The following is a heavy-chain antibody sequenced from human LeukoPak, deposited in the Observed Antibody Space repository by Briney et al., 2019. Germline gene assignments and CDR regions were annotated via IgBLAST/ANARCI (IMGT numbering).Heavy chain of an antibody. CDR1: GFTFSNAW. J-gene: IGHJ4*02. CDR3: TTDKVWDVVVPAATPHDY. V-gene: IGHV3-15*01. Sequence: GGSLRLSCAASGFTFSNAWMSWVRQAPGKGLEWVGRIKSKTDGGTTDYAAPVKGRFTISRDDSKNTLYLQMNSLKTEDTAVYYCTTDKVWDVVVPAATPHDYWGQGTLVTVSS. CDR2: IKSKTDGGTT. D-gene: IGHD2-2*01.